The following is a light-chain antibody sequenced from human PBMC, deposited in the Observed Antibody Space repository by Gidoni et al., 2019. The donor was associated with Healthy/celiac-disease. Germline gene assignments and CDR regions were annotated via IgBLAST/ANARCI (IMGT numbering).Light chain of an antibody. V-gene: IGLV1-40*01. CDR2: GNS. CDR1: SSNIGAGYD. Sequence: QSVLTQPPPVSWAPGQRVTISCTGSSSNIGAGYDVHWYQQLPGTAPKLLIYGNSNRPSGVPDRFSGSKSGTSASLAITGLQAEDEADYYCQSYDSSLSGTGVFGGGTKLTVL. CDR3: QSYDSSLSGTGV. J-gene: IGLJ3*02.